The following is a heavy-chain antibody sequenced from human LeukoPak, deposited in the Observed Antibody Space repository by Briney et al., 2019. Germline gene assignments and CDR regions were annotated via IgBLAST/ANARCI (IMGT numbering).Heavy chain of an antibody. D-gene: IGHD3-10*01. V-gene: IGHV3-43*01. Sequence: GGSLRLSCAASGFTFNTYGMHWVRQAPGKGLTWVSLISWDGGSTYYADSVKGRFTISRDNSKNSLYLQMNSLRTEDTALYFCAKDHYYGSGSYSRWVYFDYWGQGTLVTVSS. J-gene: IGHJ4*02. CDR3: AKDHYYGSGSYSRWVYFDY. CDR1: GFTFNTYG. CDR2: ISWDGGST.